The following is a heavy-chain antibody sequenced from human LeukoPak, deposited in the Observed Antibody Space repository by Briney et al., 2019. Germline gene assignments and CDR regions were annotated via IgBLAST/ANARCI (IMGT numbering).Heavy chain of an antibody. J-gene: IGHJ4*02. Sequence: EWIGSIYYSGSTYYNPSLKSRVTISVDTSKNQFSLKLTSVTAADTAVYYCARDRSAAPADYWGQGTLVTVSS. D-gene: IGHD6-13*01. CDR3: ARDRSAAPADY. CDR2: IYYSGST. V-gene: IGHV4-39*07.